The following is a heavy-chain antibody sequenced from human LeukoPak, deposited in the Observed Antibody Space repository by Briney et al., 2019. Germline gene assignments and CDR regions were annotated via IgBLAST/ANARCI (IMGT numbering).Heavy chain of an antibody. CDR2: ISYDGSNK. J-gene: IGHJ4*02. V-gene: IGHV3-30-3*01. Sequence: GGSLRLSCAASGFTFSSYAMHWVRQAPGKGVEWVAVISYDGSNKYYADSVKGRFTISRDNSKNTLYLQMNSLRAEDTAVYYCARGLGGGGDYWGQGTLVTVSS. D-gene: IGHD2-15*01. CDR1: GFTFSSYA. CDR3: ARGLGGGGDY.